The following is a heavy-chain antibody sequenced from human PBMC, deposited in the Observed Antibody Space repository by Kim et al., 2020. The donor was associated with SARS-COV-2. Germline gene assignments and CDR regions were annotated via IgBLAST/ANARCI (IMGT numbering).Heavy chain of an antibody. CDR1: GFTFSSYS. J-gene: IGHJ4*02. D-gene: IGHD6-19*01. CDR3: ARDPVAGTGPYFDY. V-gene: IGHV3-21*01. Sequence: GGSLRLSCAASGFTFSSYSMNWVRQAPGKGLEWVSSISSSSSYIYYADSVKGRFTISRDNAKNSLYLQMNSLRAEDTAVYYCARDPVAGTGPYFDYWGQGTLVTVSS. CDR2: ISSSSSYI.